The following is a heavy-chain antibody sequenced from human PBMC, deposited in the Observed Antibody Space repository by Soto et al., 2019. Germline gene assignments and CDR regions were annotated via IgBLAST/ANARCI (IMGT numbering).Heavy chain of an antibody. D-gene: IGHD3-16*01. CDR3: ARGGRWLQGNDY. CDR2: ISYDGGDK. J-gene: IGHJ4*02. Sequence: QVQLVESGGGVVQPGRSLRLSCAASGFTFSSYAMHWVRQAPGKGLEWVAVISYDGGDKYYADSVKGRFTISRDHCKSTLYLEMNSLRSEDTAVYYCARGGRWLQGNDYWGQGTLVTVSS. CDR1: GFTFSSYA. V-gene: IGHV3-30-3*01.